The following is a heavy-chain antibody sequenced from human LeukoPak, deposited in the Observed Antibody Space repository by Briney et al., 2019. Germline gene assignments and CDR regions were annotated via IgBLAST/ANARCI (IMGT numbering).Heavy chain of an antibody. CDR3: ARLFNYYDSSGYGDWFDP. Sequence: EPSETLSLTCTVSGGSISSYYWSWIRQPPGKGLEWIGYIYYSGSTNYNPSLKSRVTISVDTSKNQFSLKLSSVTAADTAVYYCARLFNYYDSSGYGDWFDPWGQGTLVTVSS. V-gene: IGHV4-59*08. CDR1: GGSISSYY. CDR2: IYYSGST. J-gene: IGHJ5*02. D-gene: IGHD3-22*01.